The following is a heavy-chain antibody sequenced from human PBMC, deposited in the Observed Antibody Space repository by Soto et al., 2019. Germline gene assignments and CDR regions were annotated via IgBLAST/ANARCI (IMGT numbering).Heavy chain of an antibody. CDR3: ATTVVDTALAHFDY. J-gene: IGHJ4*02. D-gene: IGHD5-18*01. Sequence: PETLSLTCTLSGGSISSYYCSWIRQPPGKGLEWVGHIYYSRTANYNPSLKSRVTISLDTSKNQFSLKLTSVTAADTAVYYCATTVVDTALAHFDYWGQGTLVTVSS. CDR1: GGSISSYY. CDR2: IYYSRTA. V-gene: IGHV4-59*01.